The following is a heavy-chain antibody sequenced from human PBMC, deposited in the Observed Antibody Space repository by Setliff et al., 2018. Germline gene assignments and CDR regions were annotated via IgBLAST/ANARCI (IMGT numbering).Heavy chain of an antibody. CDR3: AKHSYYYGSGEIGWFDP. V-gene: IGHV3-23*01. CDR2: ISGSGGDT. D-gene: IGHD3-10*01. J-gene: IGHJ5*02. Sequence: GGSLRLSCAVSGLTFSSYAMSWVRQAPGKGLEWVSAISGSGGDTYYADSMKGRFTISRDNSKNTLYLQMNSLRAEDTAVYYCAKHSYYYGSGEIGWFDPWGQGTLVTVSS. CDR1: GLTFSSYA.